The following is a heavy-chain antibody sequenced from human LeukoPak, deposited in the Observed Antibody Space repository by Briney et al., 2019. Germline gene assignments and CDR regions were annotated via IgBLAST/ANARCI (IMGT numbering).Heavy chain of an antibody. D-gene: IGHD5-18*01. CDR1: GGSISSYY. V-gene: IGHV4-59*01. CDR3: ASAPGYSYGYSWFDP. J-gene: IGHJ5*02. Sequence: SETLSLTCTVSGGSISSYYWSWIRQPPGKGLEWIGYIYHSGSTNYNPSLKSRVTISVDTSKNQFSLKLSSVTAADTAVYYCASAPGYSYGYSWFDPWGQGTPVTVSS. CDR2: IYHSGST.